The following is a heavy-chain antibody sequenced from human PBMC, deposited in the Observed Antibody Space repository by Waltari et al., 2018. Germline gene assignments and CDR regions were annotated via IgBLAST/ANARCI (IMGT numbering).Heavy chain of an antibody. CDR3: AKGDSSDHSDFPFDY. D-gene: IGHD3-22*01. Sequence: EVQLVESGGGLVQPGRSLRLSCAASGFTFDDYAMHWVRQAPGKGREWVSGISWNSGRIGYADTVKGRFTISRDNAKNSLYLQMNSLRAEDTALYYCAKGDSSDHSDFPFDYWGQGTLVTVSS. V-gene: IGHV3-9*01. CDR1: GFTFDDYA. J-gene: IGHJ4*02. CDR2: ISWNSGRI.